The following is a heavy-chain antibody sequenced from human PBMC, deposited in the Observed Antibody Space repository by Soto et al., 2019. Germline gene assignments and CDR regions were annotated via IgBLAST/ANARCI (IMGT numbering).Heavy chain of an antibody. CDR1: GYTFTSYD. Sequence: GASVKVSCTASGYTFTSYDINWVRQATGQGLEWMGWMNPNSGNTGYAQKFQGRVTMTRNTSISTAYMELSSLRSEDTAVYYCARWPDGYYYYGMDVWGQGTTVTVSS. V-gene: IGHV1-8*01. CDR3: ARWPDGYYYYGMDV. J-gene: IGHJ6*02. CDR2: MNPNSGNT.